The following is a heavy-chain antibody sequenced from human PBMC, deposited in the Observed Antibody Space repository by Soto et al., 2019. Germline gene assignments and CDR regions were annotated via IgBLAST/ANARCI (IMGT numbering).Heavy chain of an antibody. CDR2: IIPIFGTA. CDR3: ASPGTGTIPIYGMDV. CDR1: GGTFSSYA. D-gene: IGHD1-1*01. V-gene: IGHV1-69*12. J-gene: IGHJ6*02. Sequence: QVQLVQSGAEVKKPGSSVKVSCKASGGTFSSYAISWVRQAPGQGLEWMGGIIPIFGTANYAQKFQGRVTITADESTRTAYMELCSLRSEDTAVYYCASPGTGTIPIYGMDVWGQGTTVTVSS.